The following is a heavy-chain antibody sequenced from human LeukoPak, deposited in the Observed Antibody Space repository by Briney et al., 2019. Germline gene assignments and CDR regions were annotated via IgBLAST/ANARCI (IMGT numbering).Heavy chain of an antibody. V-gene: IGHV4-39*07. CDR2: INHSGST. J-gene: IGHJ4*02. CDR3: ARGHSGGYDY. CDR1: GGSISSGSYY. D-gene: IGHD2-15*01. Sequence: SETLSLTCTVSGGSISSGSYYWSWIRQPPGKGLEWIGEINHSGSTNYNPSLKSRVTISVDTSKNQFSLKLSSVTAADTAVYYCARGHSGGYDYWGQGTLVTVSS.